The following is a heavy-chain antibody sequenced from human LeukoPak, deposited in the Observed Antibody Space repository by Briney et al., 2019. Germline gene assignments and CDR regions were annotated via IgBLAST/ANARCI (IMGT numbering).Heavy chain of an antibody. CDR1: GFTFNTYA. D-gene: IGHD1-7*01. V-gene: IGHV3-23*01. CDR3: AKDERNWNYNLASQTYD. CDR2: ISGSGVST. J-gene: IGHJ4*02. Sequence: GGSLRLSCVASGFTFNTYAMHWVRQAPGKGLEWVSAISGSGVSTYYADSVKGRFTVSRDNSKNTLYLQMSSLRAGDTAVYYCAKDERNWNYNLASQTYDWGQGTLVTVSS.